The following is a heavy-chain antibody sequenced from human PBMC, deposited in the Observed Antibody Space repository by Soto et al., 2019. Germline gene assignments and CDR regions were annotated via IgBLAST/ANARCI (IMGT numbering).Heavy chain of an antibody. CDR2: ISGSGGST. CDR1: GFTLRSYV. CDR3: AKRGSGWSHFDY. J-gene: IGHJ4*02. V-gene: IGHV3-23*01. Sequence: EVQMLESGGDLVQPGGSLRLSCAASGFTLRSYVMSWVRQAPGKGLEWVSSISGSGGSTDYADSVKGRFTISRDNSKNTLYLQMNSLSAEETAVYYCAKRGSGWSHFDYWGQGTLVSVSS. D-gene: IGHD6-19*01.